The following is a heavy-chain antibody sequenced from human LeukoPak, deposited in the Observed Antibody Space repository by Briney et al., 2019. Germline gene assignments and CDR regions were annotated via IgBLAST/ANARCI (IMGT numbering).Heavy chain of an antibody. CDR3: ARALPLLDYMDV. Sequence: PGGSLRLSCAASGFTFSSYSMNWVRQAPGKGLEWVSSISSSSSYIYYADSVKGRFTISRDNAKNSLYLQMNSLRAEDTAVYYCARALPLLDYMDVWGKGTTVTISS. D-gene: IGHD3-3*01. V-gene: IGHV3-21*01. CDR2: ISSSSSYI. J-gene: IGHJ6*03. CDR1: GFTFSSYS.